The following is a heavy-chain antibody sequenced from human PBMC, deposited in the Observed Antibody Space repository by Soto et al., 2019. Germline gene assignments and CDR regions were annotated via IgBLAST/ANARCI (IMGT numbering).Heavy chain of an antibody. V-gene: IGHV4-4*02. CDR2: IYHSGST. CDR1: GGSISSSNW. Sequence: QVQLQESGPGLVKPSGTLSLTCAVSGGSISSSNWWSWVRQPPGKGLEWIGEIYHSGSTNYNPSLKSRVTISVDKSKNQFSLKLSCVTAADTAVYYCARDLIGYCSGGSCYYYYYGMDVWGQGTTVTVSS. D-gene: IGHD2-15*01. CDR3: ARDLIGYCSGGSCYYYYYGMDV. J-gene: IGHJ6*02.